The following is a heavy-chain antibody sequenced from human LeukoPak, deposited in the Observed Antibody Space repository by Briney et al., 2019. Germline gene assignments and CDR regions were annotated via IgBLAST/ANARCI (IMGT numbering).Heavy chain of an antibody. CDR3: ARNVHSGFDY. Sequence: WASVKVSCKSSGYTFTSYYIHWVRQAPGQGLEWMGFINPSGGSTSYAQKFQGRVTMTRDMSTSTVYMELSSLRSEDTAVYYCARNVHSGFDYWGQGTLVTVSS. CDR2: INPSGGST. D-gene: IGHD3-10*01. CDR1: GYTFTSYY. V-gene: IGHV1-46*01. J-gene: IGHJ4*02.